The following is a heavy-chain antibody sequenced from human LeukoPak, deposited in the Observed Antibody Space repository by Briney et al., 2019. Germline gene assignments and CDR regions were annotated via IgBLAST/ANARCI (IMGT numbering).Heavy chain of an antibody. J-gene: IGHJ4*02. V-gene: IGHV3-23*01. Sequence: GGSLRLSCAASGFTFSSYWMHWVRQAPGKGLEWVSAISGSGGSTYYADSVKGRFTISRDNSKNTLYLQMNSLRAEDTAVYYCAKTWEEQLSISFDYWGQGTLVTVSS. D-gene: IGHD6-13*01. CDR3: AKTWEEQLSISFDY. CDR2: ISGSGGST. CDR1: GFTFSSYW.